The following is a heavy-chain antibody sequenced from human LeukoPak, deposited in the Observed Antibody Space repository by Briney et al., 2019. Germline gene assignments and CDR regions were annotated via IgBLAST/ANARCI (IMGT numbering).Heavy chain of an antibody. CDR1: GFTFSGSA. V-gene: IGHV3-73*01. D-gene: IGHD2-21*02. CDR2: ITSKTNSYAT. CDR3: SRQGAYCGGDCDINWFDP. Sequence: GESLKISCAASGFTFSGSAMHWVRQASGKRLEWVGRITSKTNSYATAYAASVKGRFTISRDDSKNTAYLQMNSLKPEDTAIYYCSRQGAYCGGDCDINWFDPWGQGTLVTVSS. J-gene: IGHJ5*02.